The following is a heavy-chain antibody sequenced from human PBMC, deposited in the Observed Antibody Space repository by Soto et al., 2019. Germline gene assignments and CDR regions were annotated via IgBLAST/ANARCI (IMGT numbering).Heavy chain of an antibody. D-gene: IGHD3-10*01. J-gene: IGHJ6*02. V-gene: IGHV4-31*03. CDR3: ARAGRMVRRVPYGMDV. Sequence: SETLSLTCTVSGGSISSGGYYWSWIRQHPGKGLEWIGYIYYSGSTYYNPSLKSRVTISVDTSKNQFSLKLSSVTAADPAVYYCARAGRMVRRVPYGMDVWGQGTTVTVSS. CDR2: IYYSGST. CDR1: GGSISSGGYY.